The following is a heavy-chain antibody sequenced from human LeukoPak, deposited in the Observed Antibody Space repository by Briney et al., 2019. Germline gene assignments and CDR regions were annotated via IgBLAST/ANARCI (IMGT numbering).Heavy chain of an antibody. CDR3: ARHPKNCSGGSCYTYYFDY. J-gene: IGHJ4*02. V-gene: IGHV4-34*01. CDR1: GGSFSGYY. Sequence: PSETLSLTCAVYGGSFSGYYWSWIRQSPGKGLEWIGEINHSGSTNNNPSLKSRVTISVDTSKNQFSLKLSSVTAADTAVYYCARHPKNCSGGSCYTYYFDYWGQGTLVTVSS. CDR2: INHSGST. D-gene: IGHD2-15*01.